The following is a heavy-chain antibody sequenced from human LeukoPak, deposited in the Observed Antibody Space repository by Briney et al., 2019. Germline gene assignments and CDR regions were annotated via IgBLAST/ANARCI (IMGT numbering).Heavy chain of an antibody. CDR3: ARVRSRRYFDY. CDR1: GGSFSGYY. CDR2: INHSGST. Sequence: SETLSLTCAVYGGSFSGYYWSWIRQPPGKGLEWVGEINHSGSTNYNPSLKRRVTISVATSKNQLSLKLSSVTAADTAVYYCARVRSRRYFDYWGQGTLVTVSS. D-gene: IGHD6-13*01. J-gene: IGHJ4*02. V-gene: IGHV4-34*01.